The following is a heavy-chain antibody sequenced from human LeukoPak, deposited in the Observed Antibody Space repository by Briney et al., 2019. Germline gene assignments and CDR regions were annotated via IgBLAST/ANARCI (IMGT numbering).Heavy chain of an antibody. D-gene: IGHD3-22*01. J-gene: IGHJ4*02. CDR1: GGSFSGYY. Sequence: SETLSLTCAVYGGSFSGYYWSWIRQPPGKGLEWIGEINHSGSTNYNPSLKSRDTISVDTSKNQFSLKLSSVTAADTAVYYCARGPENYYDSSGSLYYFDYWGQGTLVTVSS. CDR3: ARGPENYYDSSGSLYYFDY. CDR2: INHSGST. V-gene: IGHV4-34*01.